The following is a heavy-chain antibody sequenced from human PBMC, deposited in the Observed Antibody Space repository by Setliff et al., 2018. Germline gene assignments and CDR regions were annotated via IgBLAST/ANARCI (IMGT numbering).Heavy chain of an antibody. J-gene: IGHJ6*02. V-gene: IGHV4-61*02. CDR2: LHTSGST. D-gene: IGHD2-2*01. CDR3: ARARPATIAGVVPGVADFGIDV. Sequence: SETLSLTCAVSGGSISSGSYYWSWIRQPAGKGLEWVGRLHTSGSTNYNPSLKSRVTISVDTSRNQFSLKLSSLTAADTAVYYCARARPATIAGVVPGVADFGIDVWGQGTTVTVSS. CDR1: GGSISSGSYY.